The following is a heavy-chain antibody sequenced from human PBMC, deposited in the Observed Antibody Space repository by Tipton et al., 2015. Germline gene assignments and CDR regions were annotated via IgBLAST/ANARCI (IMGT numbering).Heavy chain of an antibody. CDR1: GFTFSDYY. CDR2: IYYSGST. CDR3: ARGSYDYVWGSYRYYYFDY. D-gene: IGHD3-16*02. Sequence: LRLSCAASGFTFSDYYMNWIRQPPGKGLEWIGYIYYSGSTYYKPSLKSRVTISADTSKNQFSLKLSSVTAADTAVYYCARGSYDYVWGSYRYYYFDYWGQGTLVSVSS. J-gene: IGHJ4*02. V-gene: IGHV4-30-4*08.